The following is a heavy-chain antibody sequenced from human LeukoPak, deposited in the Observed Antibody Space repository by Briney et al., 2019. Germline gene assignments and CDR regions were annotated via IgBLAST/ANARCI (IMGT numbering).Heavy chain of an antibody. Sequence: RSETLSLTCTVSGGSISSYYWSWIRQPPGKGLEWIGYIYYSGSTNYNPSLKSRVTISVDTSKNQFSLKLSSVTAADTAVYYCARGSSGYYNHAFDIWGQGRIVSVSS. CDR1: GGSISSYY. V-gene: IGHV4-59*01. D-gene: IGHD3-22*01. J-gene: IGHJ3*02. CDR3: ARGSSGYYNHAFDI. CDR2: IYYSGST.